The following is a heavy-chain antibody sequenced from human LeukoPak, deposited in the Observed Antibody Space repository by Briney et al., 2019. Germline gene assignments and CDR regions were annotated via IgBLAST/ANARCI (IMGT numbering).Heavy chain of an antibody. Sequence: GGSLRLSCAASGFTFSTYAMNWVRQAPAKGLEWVSTVGGGGPTTDYADSVKDRFTISRDNAKNSLYLQMNSLRVEDTAVYYCARDGFVGAADYWGQGTLVTVSS. V-gene: IGHV3-23*01. CDR2: VGGGGPTT. CDR1: GFTFSTYA. D-gene: IGHD6-13*01. CDR3: ARDGFVGAADY. J-gene: IGHJ4*02.